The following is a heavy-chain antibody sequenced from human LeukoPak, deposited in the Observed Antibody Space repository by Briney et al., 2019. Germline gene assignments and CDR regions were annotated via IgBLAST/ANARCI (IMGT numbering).Heavy chain of an antibody. CDR3: ARVKGSSGYRYAFDI. J-gene: IGHJ3*02. V-gene: IGHV3-64*04. CDR1: GSTFSSSA. Sequence: PGGSLRLSCSASGSTFSSSAMHWVRQAPGKGLEYVSAISSNGGSTYYADSVKGRFTISRDNSKNTLYLQMNSLRAEDTAVYYCARVKGSSGYRYAFDIWGQGTMVTVSS. D-gene: IGHD3-22*01. CDR2: ISSNGGST.